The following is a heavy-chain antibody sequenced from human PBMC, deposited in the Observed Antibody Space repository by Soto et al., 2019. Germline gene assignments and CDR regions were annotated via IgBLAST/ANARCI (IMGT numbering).Heavy chain of an antibody. Sequence: QITLKESGPTLVKPTQPLTLTCTFSGFSLSTSGVGVARIRQPPGTAMEWLALIYWDEDKRYRPSLERRLTMPKDAAKSQVVLTLTNMDSVDTATSYFAYLPCSGGSFYWFSFSGMDVWGQGTTVTVSS. CDR3: AYLPCSGGSFYWFSFSGMDV. D-gene: IGHD2-15*01. J-gene: IGHJ6*02. CDR2: IYWDEDK. CDR1: GFSLSTSGVG. V-gene: IGHV2-5*02.